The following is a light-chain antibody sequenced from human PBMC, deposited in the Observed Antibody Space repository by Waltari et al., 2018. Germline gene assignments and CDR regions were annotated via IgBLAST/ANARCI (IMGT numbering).Light chain of an antibody. J-gene: IGLJ3*02. CDR2: TNN. CDR1: RSPIGRQS. V-gene: IGLV1-44*01. CDR3: AAWDDSLTSPG. Sequence: QSVLPQPPSASGTPGPRVTISCYGNRSPIGRQSVMWNQQVPGTAPELLSYTNNQRPSGVPDRFYGSKSGTSASLAISGLQSEDEADYSCAAWDDSLTSPGFGGGTKVTVL.